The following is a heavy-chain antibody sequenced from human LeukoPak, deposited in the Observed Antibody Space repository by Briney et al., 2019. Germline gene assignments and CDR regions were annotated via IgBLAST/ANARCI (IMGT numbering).Heavy chain of an antibody. D-gene: IGHD6-19*01. CDR1: GYTFTSYG. V-gene: IGHV1-18*01. Sequence: ASVKVSCKASGYTFTSYGISWVRQAPGQGLEWMGWISAYNGNTNYAQKLQGRVTMTRDTSTSTVYMELSSLRSEDTAVYYCAREIGHRKNEAPIAVAGKESFDYWGQGTLVTVSS. J-gene: IGHJ4*02. CDR2: ISAYNGNT. CDR3: AREIGHRKNEAPIAVAGKESFDY.